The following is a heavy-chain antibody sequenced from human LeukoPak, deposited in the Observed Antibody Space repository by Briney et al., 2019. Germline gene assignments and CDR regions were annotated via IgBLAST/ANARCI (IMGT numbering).Heavy chain of an antibody. CDR1: GGSISSGDYY. V-gene: IGHV4-30-4*01. CDR2: IYYSGST. Sequence: SQTLSLTCTVSGGSISSGDYYWSWIRQPPGKGLEWIGCIYYSGSTYYNPSLKSRVTISVDTSKNQFSLKLSSVTAADTAVYYCARDTGYCSSTSCNESWFDPWGQGTLVTVSS. J-gene: IGHJ5*02. D-gene: IGHD2-2*01. CDR3: ARDTGYCSSTSCNESWFDP.